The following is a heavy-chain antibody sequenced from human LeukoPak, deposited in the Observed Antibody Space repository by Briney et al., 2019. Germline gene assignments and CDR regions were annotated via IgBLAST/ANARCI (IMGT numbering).Heavy chain of an antibody. V-gene: IGHV4-31*03. D-gene: IGHD6-13*01. Sequence: SETLSLTCTVSGDSISSGGYYWSWIRQHPGKGLEWIGYIYYSGSTYYNPSLKSRVTISIDASKNQFSLKLTSVTAADTAVYYCARVAGYGSPFAYWGQGTLVTVSS. CDR2: IYYSGST. J-gene: IGHJ4*02. CDR3: ARVAGYGSPFAY. CDR1: GDSISSGGYY.